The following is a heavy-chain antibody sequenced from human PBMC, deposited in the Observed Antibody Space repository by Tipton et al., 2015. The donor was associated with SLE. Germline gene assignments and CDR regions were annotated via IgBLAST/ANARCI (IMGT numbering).Heavy chain of an antibody. Sequence: TLSLTCTVSGGSISSYYWSWIRRPAGKGLEWIGRFYTSGGTNYNPSLKSRVTMSLDTSKNQFSLKLRSVTAADTAVYYCARVKIAVFDAFDIWGQGTMVTVSS. CDR3: ARVKIAVFDAFDI. CDR1: GGSISSYY. D-gene: IGHD3-22*01. V-gene: IGHV4-4*07. J-gene: IGHJ3*02. CDR2: FYTSGGT.